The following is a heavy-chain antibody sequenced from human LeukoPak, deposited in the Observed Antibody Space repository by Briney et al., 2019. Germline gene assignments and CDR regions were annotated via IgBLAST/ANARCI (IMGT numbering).Heavy chain of an antibody. CDR2: INHSGST. D-gene: IGHD3-22*01. CDR3: ARGIIYYDSSGPQVDP. Sequence: PSETLSLTCAVYGGSFSGYYRSWIRQPPGKGLEWIGEINHSGSTIYDPSLKSRVTISVDTSKNQFSLKLSSVTAADTAVCYCARGIIYYDSSGPQVDPWGQGTLVTVSS. J-gene: IGHJ5*02. CDR1: GGSFSGYY. V-gene: IGHV4-34*01.